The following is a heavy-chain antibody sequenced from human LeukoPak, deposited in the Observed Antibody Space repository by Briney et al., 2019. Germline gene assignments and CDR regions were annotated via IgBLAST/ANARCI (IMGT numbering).Heavy chain of an antibody. V-gene: IGHV4-39*07. CDR2: INHSGST. D-gene: IGHD3-3*01. J-gene: IGHJ2*01. Sequence: SETLSLTCTVSGGSISSSSYYWGWICQPPGKGLEWIGEINHSGSTNYNPSLKSRVTISVDTSKNQFSLKLSSVTAADTAVYYCARSTWDVLRFLEYTRYFDLWGRGTLVTVSS. CDR3: ARSTWDVLRFLEYTRYFDL. CDR1: GGSISSSSYY.